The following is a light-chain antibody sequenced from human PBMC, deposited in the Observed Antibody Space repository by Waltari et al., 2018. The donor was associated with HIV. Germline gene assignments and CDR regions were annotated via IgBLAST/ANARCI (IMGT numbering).Light chain of an antibody. Sequence: SYELTQPPSVSVSPGQTARITCSGDALPKQYAYWYQQKPGQAPVLVIYKDSGRPSGIPERFSGSSSGTTVTLTISGVQAEDEADYYCQSADSSGTFRYVFGTGTKVTVL. CDR2: KDS. CDR3: QSADSSGTFRYV. J-gene: IGLJ1*01. CDR1: ALPKQY. V-gene: IGLV3-25*03.